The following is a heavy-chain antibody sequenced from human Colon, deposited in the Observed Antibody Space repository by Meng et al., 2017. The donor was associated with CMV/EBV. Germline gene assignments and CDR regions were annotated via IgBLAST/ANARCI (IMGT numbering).Heavy chain of an antibody. J-gene: IGHJ5*02. CDR3: AKDRICKS. V-gene: IGHV3-23*01. CDR1: GFTFNSFA. CDR2: ISATGSST. D-gene: IGHD2/OR15-2a*01. Sequence: GESLKISCAASGFTFNSFAMTWVRQAPGKGLEWLSLISATGSSTYYADSVKGRFTISRDNSKNTLYLQMNSLRADDPAVYYCAKDRICKSWGEGTLVTVSS.